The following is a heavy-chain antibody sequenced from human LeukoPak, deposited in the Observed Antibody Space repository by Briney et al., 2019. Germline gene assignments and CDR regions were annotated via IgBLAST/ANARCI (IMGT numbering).Heavy chain of an antibody. V-gene: IGHV3-9*01. CDR2: ISWNSGSI. CDR1: GFTFDDYA. Sequence: PGGSLRLSCAASGFTFDDYAMHWVRQAPGKGLEWVSGISWNSGSIGYADSVKGRFTISRDNAKNSLYLQMNSLRAEDTALYYCAKDVGPYGSGSEGPFDYWGQGTLVTVSS. CDR3: AKDVGPYGSGSEGPFDY. J-gene: IGHJ4*02. D-gene: IGHD3-10*01.